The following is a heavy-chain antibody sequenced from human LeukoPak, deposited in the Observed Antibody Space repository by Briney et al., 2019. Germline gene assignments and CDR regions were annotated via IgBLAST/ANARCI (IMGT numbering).Heavy chain of an antibody. CDR3: ARVPLTTRTYYFDY. V-gene: IGHV4-59*01. CDR1: GGSISSYY. Sequence: SETLSLTCTVFGGSISSYYWSWIRQPPGKGLEWIGYIYYSGSTNYNPSLKSRVTISVDTSKNQFSLKLSSVTAADTAVYYCARVPLTTRTYYFDYWGQGTLVTVSS. CDR2: IYYSGST. J-gene: IGHJ4*02. D-gene: IGHD1-14*01.